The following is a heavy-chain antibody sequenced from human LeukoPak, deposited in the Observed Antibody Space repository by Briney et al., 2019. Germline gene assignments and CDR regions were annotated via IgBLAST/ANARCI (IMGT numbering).Heavy chain of an antibody. Sequence: PSETLSLTCAVYGGSFSGYYWSWIRQPPGKGLEWIGEINHSGSTNYNPSLKSRVTISVDTSKNQFSLKLSSVTAADTAVYYCARRLRFLEWYEMGDWYFDLWGRGTLVTVSS. V-gene: IGHV4-34*01. CDR3: ARRLRFLEWYEMGDWYFDL. CDR1: GGSFSGYY. CDR2: INHSGST. J-gene: IGHJ2*01. D-gene: IGHD3-3*01.